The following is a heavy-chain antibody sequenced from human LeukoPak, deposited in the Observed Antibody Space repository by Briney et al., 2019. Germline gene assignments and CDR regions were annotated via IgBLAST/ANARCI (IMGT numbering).Heavy chain of an antibody. CDR3: ARDLSQSIAARPDWFDP. Sequence: GESLRLSCAASGFTFSDYYMSWIRQAPGKGLEWVSYISSSGSTIYYADSVKGRFTISRDNAKNSLYLQMNSLRAEDTAVYYCARDLSQSIAARPDWFDPWGQGTLVTVSS. CDR1: GFTFSDYY. J-gene: IGHJ5*02. D-gene: IGHD6-6*01. CDR2: ISSSGSTI. V-gene: IGHV3-11*01.